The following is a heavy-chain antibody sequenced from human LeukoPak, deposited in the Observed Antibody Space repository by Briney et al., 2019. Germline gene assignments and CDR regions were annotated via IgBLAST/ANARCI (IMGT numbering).Heavy chain of an antibody. Sequence: KSAESLSLTCSVSGGSISRYYSGWIRQPPGKGLEWIAYIYYSGTTNYNPSFKSRVTISVDTPKYQFYLKLSSVTAADTAMYYCARPPRAAMTGAYLNWGQGILVTVSS. D-gene: IGHD3-9*01. V-gene: IGHV4-59*08. CDR1: GGSISRYY. J-gene: IGHJ4*02. CDR3: ARPPRAAMTGAYLN. CDR2: IYYSGTT.